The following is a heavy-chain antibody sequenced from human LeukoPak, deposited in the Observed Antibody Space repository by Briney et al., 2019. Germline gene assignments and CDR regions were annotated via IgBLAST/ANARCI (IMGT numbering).Heavy chain of an antibody. Sequence: SVKVSCKASGGTFSSYAISWVRQAPGQGLEWMGGIIPIFGTANYAQKFQGRVTITADKSTSTAYMELSSLRSEDSAVYYCARDLVHTAPPGWFDPWGHGTLVTVSS. J-gene: IGHJ5*02. CDR3: ARDLVHTAPPGWFDP. CDR2: IIPIFGTA. CDR1: GGTFSSYA. D-gene: IGHD5-18*01. V-gene: IGHV1-69*06.